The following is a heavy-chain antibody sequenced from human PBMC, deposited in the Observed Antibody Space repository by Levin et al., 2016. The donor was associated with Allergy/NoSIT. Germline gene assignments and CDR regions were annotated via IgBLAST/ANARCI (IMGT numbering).Heavy chain of an antibody. D-gene: IGHD3-22*01. CDR1: GGTFSSYA. CDR3: ARSLGAHYDSSGPPDY. J-gene: IGHJ4*02. V-gene: IGHV1-69*10. CDR2: IIPIFGIA. Sequence: ASVKVSCKASGGTFSSYAISWVRQAPGQGLEWMGGIIPIFGIANYAQKFQGRVTITADKSTSTAYMELSSLRSEDTAVYYCARSLGAHYDSSGPPDYWGQGTLVTVSS.